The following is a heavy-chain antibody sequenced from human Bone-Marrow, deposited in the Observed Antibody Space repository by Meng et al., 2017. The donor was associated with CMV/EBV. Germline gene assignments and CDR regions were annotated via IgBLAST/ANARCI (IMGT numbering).Heavy chain of an antibody. V-gene: IGHV3-53*01. D-gene: IGHD3-3*01. Sequence: GESLKISCVASGFTVSSDSMSWVRQAPGKGLEWVSAIYRSGSTYYADSVKGRFTISRDNAKNSLYLQMNSLRAEDTAVYYCARDLSLLRFLEPSFDPWGQGTLVTVSS. J-gene: IGHJ5*02. CDR1: GFTVSSDS. CDR2: IYRSGST. CDR3: ARDLSLLRFLEPSFDP.